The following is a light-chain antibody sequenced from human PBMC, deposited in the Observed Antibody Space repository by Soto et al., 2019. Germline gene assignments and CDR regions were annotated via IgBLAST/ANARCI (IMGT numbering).Light chain of an antibody. V-gene: IGLV4-69*01. CDR1: SGHSSYA. Sequence: QSVLTQSPSASLGASVTLTCTLSSGHSSYAIAWHQQQPEKGPRYLMKLNSDGSHSKGDGIPDRFSGSSSGAERYLTISSLQSEDEADYYCQTWGTGIGVFGTGTKLTVL. CDR3: QTWGTGIGV. J-gene: IGLJ1*01. CDR2: LNSDGSH.